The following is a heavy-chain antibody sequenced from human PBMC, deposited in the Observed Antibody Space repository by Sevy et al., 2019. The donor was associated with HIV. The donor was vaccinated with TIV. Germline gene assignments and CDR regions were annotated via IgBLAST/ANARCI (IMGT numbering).Heavy chain of an antibody. J-gene: IGHJ3*02. Sequence: GGSLRLSCAASGFTFSSYSMNWVRQAPGKGLEWVSSISSSSSYIYYADSVKGRFTISRDNAKNSLYLQMNSLRAEDRAVYYCGRVAGGGATDAFDIWGQGTMVTVSS. V-gene: IGHV3-21*01. CDR3: GRVAGGGATDAFDI. CDR1: GFTFSSYS. CDR2: ISSSSSYI. D-gene: IGHD3-16*01.